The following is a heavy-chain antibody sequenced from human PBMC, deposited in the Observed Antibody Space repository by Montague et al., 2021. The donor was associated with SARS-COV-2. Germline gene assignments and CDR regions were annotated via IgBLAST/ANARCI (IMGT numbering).Heavy chain of an antibody. CDR2: IYYSGST. D-gene: IGHD5-12*01. Sequence: SETLSLTCTVSGGSISSSTYYWGWIRQPPGKGLEWIGSIYYSGSTSYNPSLKSRVTISVDTSKNQFSLKLSSVTAADTAVYYCARHGWGWLRLLRPFDYWGQGTPVTVSS. CDR3: ARHGWGWLRLLRPFDY. V-gene: IGHV4-39*01. CDR1: GGSISSSTYY. J-gene: IGHJ4*02.